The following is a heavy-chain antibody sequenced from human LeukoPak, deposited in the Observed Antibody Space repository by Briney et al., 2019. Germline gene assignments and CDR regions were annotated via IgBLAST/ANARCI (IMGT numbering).Heavy chain of an antibody. J-gene: IGHJ5*02. D-gene: IGHD6-19*01. V-gene: IGHV4-4*07. CDR2: IYTSRST. CDR3: ARDISSGQNCFGP. Sequence: EALSRTCTVSGRYISSYYWSWIRQPAGKGREWIGRIYTSRSTNYNSSLKRRVTMSVDTSKNQFSLKVSFLTAADAAVFYCARDISSGQNCFGPWGQGTLVTVSS. CDR1: GRYISSYY.